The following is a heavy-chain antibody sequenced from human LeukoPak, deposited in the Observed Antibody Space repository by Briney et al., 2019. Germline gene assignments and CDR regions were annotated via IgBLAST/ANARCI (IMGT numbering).Heavy chain of an antibody. CDR3: ARDLLGSSASGVAFDI. V-gene: IGHV4-4*07. CDR2: IYTSGST. D-gene: IGHD6-6*01. CDR1: GGSISSYY. Sequence: SETLSLTCTVSGGSISSYYWSWIRQPAGKGLEWIGRIYTSGSTNYNPSLKSRVTMSVDTSKNQFSLKLSSVTAADTAVYYCARDLLGSSASGVAFDIWGQGTMVTVSS. J-gene: IGHJ3*02.